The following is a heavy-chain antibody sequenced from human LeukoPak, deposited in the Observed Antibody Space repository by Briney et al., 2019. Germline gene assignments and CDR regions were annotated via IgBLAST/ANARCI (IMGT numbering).Heavy chain of an antibody. CDR2: INHSGST. D-gene: IGHD3-10*01. J-gene: IGHJ4*02. Sequence: SETLSLTCAVYGGSFSGYYWSWIRQPPGKGLEWIGEINHSGSTNYNPSLKSRVTISVDTSKNQFSLKLSSVTAADTAVYYCARGITMVRGVLAAHDYWGQGTLVTVSS. V-gene: IGHV4-34*01. CDR1: GGSFSGYY. CDR3: ARGITMVRGVLAAHDY.